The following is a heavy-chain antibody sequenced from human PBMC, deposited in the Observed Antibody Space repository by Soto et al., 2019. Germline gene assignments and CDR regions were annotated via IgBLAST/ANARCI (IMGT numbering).Heavy chain of an antibody. J-gene: IGHJ6*02. Sequence: SETLSLTCTVSGGSIRNGGYYWTWIRQHPGKGLEWIGYIYYSGSTYYNPSLKSRVTISVDTSKNQFSLKLTSVTAADTAVYYCARDVTDFWSGHEGMDVWGQGTTVTVSS. V-gene: IGHV4-31*03. CDR3: ARDVTDFWSGHEGMDV. D-gene: IGHD3-3*01. CDR1: GGSIRNGGYY. CDR2: IYYSGST.